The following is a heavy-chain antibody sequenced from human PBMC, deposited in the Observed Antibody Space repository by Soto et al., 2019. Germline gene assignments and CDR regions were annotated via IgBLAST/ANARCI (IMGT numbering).Heavy chain of an antibody. Sequence: SETLSLTCTVSGGSISSYYWSWIRQPPGKGLEWIGYIYYSGSTNYNPSLKSRVTISVDTSKNQFSLKLSSVTAADTAVYYCARALGIGGGWPVGMLGNPTLLDIWGQGTMVTVSS. CDR1: GGSISSYY. J-gene: IGHJ3*02. CDR2: IYYSGST. V-gene: IGHV4-59*01. D-gene: IGHD2-15*01. CDR3: ARALGIGGGWPVGMLGNPTLLDI.